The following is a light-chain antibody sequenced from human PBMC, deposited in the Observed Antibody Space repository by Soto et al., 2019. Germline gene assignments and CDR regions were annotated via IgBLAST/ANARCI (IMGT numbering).Light chain of an antibody. J-gene: IGKJ1*01. CDR3: QQYKSYSRT. Sequence: DIQMTQSPSTLSASVGDRVTITCRASQSISSWLAWYQQKPGKAPKLLIYDASTLESGVPPRFSGSGSGTEFTLTISSLQPDDFATYYCQQYKSYSRTFGQGTKVEIK. CDR1: QSISSW. CDR2: DAS. V-gene: IGKV1-5*01.